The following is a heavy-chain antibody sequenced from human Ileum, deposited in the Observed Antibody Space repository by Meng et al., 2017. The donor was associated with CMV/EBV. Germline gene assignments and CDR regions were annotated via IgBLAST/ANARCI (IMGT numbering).Heavy chain of an antibody. J-gene: IGHJ4*02. V-gene: IGHV3-7*01. Sequence: AASGFTFSNYWMTWVRQAPGKGLEWVANINQDGSEKSYVDSVKGRFTISRDNAKNSLYLQMNSLRAEDTAVYYCAREKVGRWLPLDYWGQGTLVTVSS. CDR3: AREKVGRWLPLDY. D-gene: IGHD5-24*01. CDR2: INQDGSEK. CDR1: GFTFSNYW.